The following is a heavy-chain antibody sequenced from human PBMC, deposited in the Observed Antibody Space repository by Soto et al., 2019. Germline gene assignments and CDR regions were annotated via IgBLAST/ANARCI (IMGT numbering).Heavy chain of an antibody. Sequence: LRLSCAASGFTFSSYGMHWVRQAPGKGLEWVAVISYDGSNKYYADSVKGRFTISRDNSKNTLYLQMNSLRAEDTAVYYCAKDIQALCSLSSLYYYGMNVWGQATKVTVT. CDR2: ISYDGSNK. CDR1: GFTFSSYG. D-gene: IGHD2-2*01. V-gene: IGHV3-30*18. CDR3: AKDIQALCSLSSLYYYGMNV. J-gene: IGHJ6*02.